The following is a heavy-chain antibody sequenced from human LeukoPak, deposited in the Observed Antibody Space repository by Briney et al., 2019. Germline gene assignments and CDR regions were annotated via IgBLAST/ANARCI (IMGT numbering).Heavy chain of an antibody. Sequence: GGSLRLSCAASGFTFSSYAMSWVRQAPGKGLEWVSAISGSGGSTYYADSVEGRFTISRDNSKNTLYLQMNSLRAEDTAVYYCAKAHSSSWYGGDYWGQGTLATVSS. V-gene: IGHV3-23*01. CDR3: AKAHSSSWYGGDY. CDR2: ISGSGGST. CDR1: GFTFSSYA. D-gene: IGHD6-13*01. J-gene: IGHJ4*02.